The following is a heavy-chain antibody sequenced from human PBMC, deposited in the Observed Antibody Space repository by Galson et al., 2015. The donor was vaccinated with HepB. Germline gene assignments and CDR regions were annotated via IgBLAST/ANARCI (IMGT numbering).Heavy chain of an antibody. V-gene: IGHV3-15*01. CDR3: TTSLTGNGLLLFDY. D-gene: IGHD1-1*01. J-gene: IGHJ4*02. CDR2: IKSKTDGGTT. Sequence: SLRLSCAASGFTFSNAWMSWVRQAPGKGLEWVGRIKSKTDGGTTDYAAPVKGRFTISRDDSKNTLYLQMNSLKTEDTAVYYCTTSLTGNGLLLFDYWGQGTLVTVSS. CDR1: GFTFSNAW.